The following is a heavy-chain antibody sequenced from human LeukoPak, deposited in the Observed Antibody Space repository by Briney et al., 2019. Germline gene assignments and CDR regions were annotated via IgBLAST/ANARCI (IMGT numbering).Heavy chain of an antibody. CDR3: VRDLT. CDR2: ITSDGRST. D-gene: IGHD4/OR15-4a*01. Sequence: GGSLRLSCSASGFTFSASAMHWVGQAPGKGPQFVSAITSDGRSTYYADSVKGRFTISRDNSENTLYLQMSSVRPEDTAVYYCVRDLTWGQGTLVTVSS. CDR1: GFTFSASA. J-gene: IGHJ4*02. V-gene: IGHV3-64D*06.